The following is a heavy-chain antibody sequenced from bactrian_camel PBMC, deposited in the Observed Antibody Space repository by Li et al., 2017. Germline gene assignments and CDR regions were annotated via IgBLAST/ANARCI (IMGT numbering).Heavy chain of an antibody. J-gene: IGHJ4*01. CDR1: LYIYSSYC. V-gene: IGHV3S1*01. Sequence: HVQLVESGGGSVQAGGSLRLSCEISLYIYSSYCMGWFRQAPGKEREAVAAHYTGTATTYVADSVKGRFAISRDDAKNTALQMNSLNPEDTASYYCAAAKYILGPSMLDQGKYKSWGRGTQVTV. D-gene: IGHD1*01. CDR3: AAAKYILGPSMLDQGKYKS. CDR2: HYTGTATT.